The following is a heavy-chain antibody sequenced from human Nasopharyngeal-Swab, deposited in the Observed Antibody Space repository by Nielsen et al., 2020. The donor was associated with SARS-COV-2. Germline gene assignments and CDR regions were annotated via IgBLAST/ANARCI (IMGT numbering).Heavy chain of an antibody. V-gene: IGHV3-9*01. CDR2: ISWNSGSI. J-gene: IGHJ6*03. CDR3: AKDMSPNTYYYYMDV. CDR1: GFTFDDYA. Sequence: GGSLRLSCAASGFTFDDYAMHWVRQAPGKGLEWVSGISWNSGSIGYADSVKGRFTIFRDNAKNSLYLQMNSLRAEDTALYYCAKDMSPNTYYYYMDVWGKGTTVTVSS.